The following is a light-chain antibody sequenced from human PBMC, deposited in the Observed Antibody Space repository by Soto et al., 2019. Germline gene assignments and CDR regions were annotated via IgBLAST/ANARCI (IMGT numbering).Light chain of an antibody. V-gene: IGKV3-11*01. CDR1: QSVSSY. Sequence: EIVLTQSPATLSFSPGERATLSCRASQSVSSYLAWYQQKPGQAPRLLIYDASNRATGIPARFSGSGSGTDFTLTISSLEPEDFAVYYCQQRSNWPSITFGQGTRLEI. J-gene: IGKJ5*01. CDR2: DAS. CDR3: QQRSNWPSIT.